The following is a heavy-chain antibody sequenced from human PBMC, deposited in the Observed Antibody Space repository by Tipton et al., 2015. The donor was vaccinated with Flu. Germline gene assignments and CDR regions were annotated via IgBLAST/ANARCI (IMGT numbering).Heavy chain of an antibody. CDR3: AKDRGLAAGVYDA. V-gene: IGHV3-9*01. J-gene: IGHJ5*02. CDR2: ISWNSDRT. CDR1: GFSFSSYG. D-gene: IGHD2/OR15-2a*01. Sequence: RSLRLSCAASGFSFSSYGMHWVRHTPGKGLEWVSGISWNSDRTLYSDSVKGRFTISRDNAKNSLYLQMDRLRAEDTALYYCAKDRGLAAGVYDAWGQGTLVTVSS.